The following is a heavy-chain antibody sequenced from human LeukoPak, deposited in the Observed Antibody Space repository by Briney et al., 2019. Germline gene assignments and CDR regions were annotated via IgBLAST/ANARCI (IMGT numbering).Heavy chain of an antibody. V-gene: IGHV4-39*01. J-gene: IGHJ4*02. CDR2: IYYSGST. Sequence: KPSETLSLTCTVSGGSISSYSYYWGWIRQPPGKGLECIGSIYYSGSTYYNPSLESRVTISVDTSKNQFSLKLSSVTAADTAVYYCARHIRSGDYVRSKAFDSWGQGTLVTVSS. D-gene: IGHD4-17*01. CDR3: ARHIRSGDYVRSKAFDS. CDR1: GGSISSYSYY.